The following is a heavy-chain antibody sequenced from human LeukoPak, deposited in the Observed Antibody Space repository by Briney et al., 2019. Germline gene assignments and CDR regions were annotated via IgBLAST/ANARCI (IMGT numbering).Heavy chain of an antibody. J-gene: IGHJ6*03. CDR3: ARDALVATAYYYYYYMDV. D-gene: IGHD5-12*01. V-gene: IGHV3-64*01. CDR2: ISSNGGST. Sequence: GGSLRLSCAAAGFTFSSYAMHWVRQAPGKGLEYVSAISSNGGSTYYANSVKGRFTISRDNSKNTLYLQMGSLRAEDMAVYYCARDALVATAYYYYYYMDVWGKGTTVTVSS. CDR1: GFTFSSYA.